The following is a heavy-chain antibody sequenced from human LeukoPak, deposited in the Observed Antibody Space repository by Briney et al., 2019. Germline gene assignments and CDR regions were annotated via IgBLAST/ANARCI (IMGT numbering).Heavy chain of an antibody. V-gene: IGHV3-73*01. D-gene: IGHD2-15*01. CDR3: TTEVVVVAAHDAFDI. CDR1: GFTFSGSA. CDR2: IRSKANSYAT. Sequence: GGSLRLSCAASGFTFSGSAMHWVRQASGKGLEWVGRIRSKANSYATAYAASVKGRFTISRDDSKNTAYLQMNSLKTEDTAVYYCTTEVVVVAAHDAFDIWGQGTMVTVSS. J-gene: IGHJ3*02.